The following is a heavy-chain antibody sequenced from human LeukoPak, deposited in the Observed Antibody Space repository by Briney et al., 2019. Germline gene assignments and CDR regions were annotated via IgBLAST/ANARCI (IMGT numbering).Heavy chain of an antibody. CDR3: ARLPVELRANWFDP. CDR2: IYYSGST. D-gene: IGHD1-26*01. Sequence: PSQTLSLTCTVSGGSISSGDYYWSWIRQPPGMGLEWFGYIYYSGSTYYNPSLKSRVTISADTSKNQFSLKLSSVTAADTAVYYCARLPVELRANWFDPWGQGTLVTVSS. V-gene: IGHV4-30-4*08. J-gene: IGHJ5*02. CDR1: GGSISSGDYY.